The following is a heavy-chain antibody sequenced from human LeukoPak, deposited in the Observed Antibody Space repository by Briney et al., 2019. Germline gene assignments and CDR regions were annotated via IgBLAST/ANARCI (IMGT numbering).Heavy chain of an antibody. CDR1: GFAFNNYS. D-gene: IGHD3-22*01. CDR2: ISSSSTTI. CDR3: ARNSRYFDSSLFRDDDY. Sequence: PGGSLRLSCAASGFAFNNYSMNWVRQAPGKGLEWVSYISSSSTTIYYAAPVKGRFSIFRDNDKNSLYLQMNSLRAEDTAVYCCARNSRYFDSSLFRDDDYWGQGTLVTVSS. J-gene: IGHJ4*02. V-gene: IGHV3-48*01.